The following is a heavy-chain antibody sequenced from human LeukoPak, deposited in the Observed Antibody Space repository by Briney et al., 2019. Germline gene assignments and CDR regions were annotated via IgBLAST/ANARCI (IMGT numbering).Heavy chain of an antibody. V-gene: IGHV3-23*01. CDR3: AKDRTEEYYYDSSGSKDH. Sequence: GGSLRLSCAASGFTFSSYAMSWVRQAPGKGLEWVSAISGSGGSTYYADSVKGRFTISRDNSKNTLYLQMNSLRAEDTAVYCCAKDRTEEYYYDSSGSKDHWGQGTLVTVSS. D-gene: IGHD3-22*01. CDR1: GFTFSSYA. CDR2: ISGSGGST. J-gene: IGHJ4*02.